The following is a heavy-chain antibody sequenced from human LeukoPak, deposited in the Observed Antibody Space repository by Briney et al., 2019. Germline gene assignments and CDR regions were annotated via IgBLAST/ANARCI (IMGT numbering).Heavy chain of an antibody. CDR1: GFTFSGYW. Sequence: PGGSLRLSCADSGFTFSGYWMSWVRQAPGKGLEWVAHMRQDGSEKYYVDSVKGRFTISRDNAKNSLYLQMNSLRAEDTAVYYCARGRPYYFDTSGYPHYFDYWGQGTLVTVSS. J-gene: IGHJ4*02. CDR2: MRQDGSEK. V-gene: IGHV3-7*01. D-gene: IGHD3-22*01. CDR3: ARGRPYYFDTSGYPHYFDY.